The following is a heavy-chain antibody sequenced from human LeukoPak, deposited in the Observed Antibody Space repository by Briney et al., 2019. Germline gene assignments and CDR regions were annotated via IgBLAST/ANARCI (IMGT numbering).Heavy chain of an antibody. CDR2: IYYSGST. CDR3: ARDLRLLWFGESPQWYFDY. CDR1: GGSISSSSYY. J-gene: IGHJ4*02. Sequence: SETLSLTCTVSGGSISSSSYYWGWIRQPPGKGLEWIGSIYYSGSTYYNPSLKSRVTISVDTSKNQFSLKLSSVTAADTAVYYCARDLRLLWFGESPQWYFDYWGQGTLVTVSS. V-gene: IGHV4-39*07. D-gene: IGHD3-10*01.